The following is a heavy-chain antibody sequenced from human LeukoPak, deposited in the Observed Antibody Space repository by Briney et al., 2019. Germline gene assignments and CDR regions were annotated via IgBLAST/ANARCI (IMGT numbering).Heavy chain of an antibody. CDR1: GYTLPSYG. V-gene: IGHV1-18*01. D-gene: IGHD2-8*01. CDR3: ARDVLPYSDGVGWFDP. Sequence: AAVKVSCLASGYTLPSYGFSWVRQAPGQGLEWMGWISSYNGNTNYAHKLHGRVTMTTDTSTHTAYMATSNLRSDNAAVYYFARDVLPYSDGVGWFDPWGQGTLATVSA. CDR2: ISSYNGNT. J-gene: IGHJ5*02.